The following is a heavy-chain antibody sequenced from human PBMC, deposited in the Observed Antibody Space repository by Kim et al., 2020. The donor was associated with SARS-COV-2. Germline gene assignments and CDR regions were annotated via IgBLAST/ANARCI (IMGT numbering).Heavy chain of an antibody. V-gene: IGHV3-48*03. Sequence: GGSLRLSCAASGFTFSSYEMNWVRQAPGKGLEWVSYISSSGSTIYYADSVKGRFTISRDNAKNSLYLQMNSLRAEDTAVYYCAREGQQLAAGLDYWGQGTLVTVSS. CDR3: AREGQQLAAGLDY. J-gene: IGHJ4*02. D-gene: IGHD6-13*01. CDR2: ISSSGSTI. CDR1: GFTFSSYE.